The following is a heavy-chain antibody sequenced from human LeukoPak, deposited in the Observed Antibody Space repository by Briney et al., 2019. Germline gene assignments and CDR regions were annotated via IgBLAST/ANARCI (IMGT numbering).Heavy chain of an antibody. D-gene: IGHD6-13*01. CDR2: THQDESEK. CDR1: GFTFRSFW. J-gene: IGHJ4*02. CDR3: ARVGSSWDLLDY. Sequence: GGSLRLSCAASGFTFRSFWMSWVRQVPGKGLEWVANTHQDESEKQYGDSVKGRFTISRDNAKNLLYLQMNSLRAEDTAIYYCARVGSSWDLLDYWGQGTLVTVSS. V-gene: IGHV3-7*01.